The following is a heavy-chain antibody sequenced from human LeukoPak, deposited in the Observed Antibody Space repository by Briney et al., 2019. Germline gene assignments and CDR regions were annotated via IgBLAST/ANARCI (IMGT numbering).Heavy chain of an antibody. Sequence: ASVKVSCKASGHTFTAYYMFWVRQAPGQGLEWMGWISAYNGNTNYAQKLQGRVTMTTDTSTSTAYMELRSLRSDDTAVYYCATVAATTDGYYYGMDVWGQGTTVTVSS. CDR2: ISAYNGNT. CDR3: ATVAATTDGYYYGMDV. D-gene: IGHD2-15*01. J-gene: IGHJ6*02. CDR1: GHTFTAYY. V-gene: IGHV1-18*04.